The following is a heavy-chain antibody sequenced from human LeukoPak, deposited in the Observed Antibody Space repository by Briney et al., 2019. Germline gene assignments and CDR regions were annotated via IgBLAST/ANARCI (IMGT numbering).Heavy chain of an antibody. V-gene: IGHV4-59*08. CDR3: ARHTYARPFDS. CDR1: GVSISSPY. J-gene: IGHJ4*02. CDR2: IYYSGDS. Sequence: SETLSLTCTVSGVSISSPYWSWVRQPPGKGLEWVGYIYYSGDSNYNPSLKSRATISVDTSKSQFSLKVSSVTAADTAIYYCARHTYARPFDSWGQGTPVTVSS. D-gene: IGHD6-6*01.